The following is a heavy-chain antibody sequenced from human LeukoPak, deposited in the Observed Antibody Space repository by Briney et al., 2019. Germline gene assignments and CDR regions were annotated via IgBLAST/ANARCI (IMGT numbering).Heavy chain of an antibody. CDR3: ARVLRYCSGGNRYSGGLGYMDV. J-gene: IGHJ6*03. V-gene: IGHV3-30*04. D-gene: IGHD2-15*01. CDR2: ISYDGSNK. Sequence: GGSLRLSCAASGFTFSSYAMHWVRQAPGKGLEWVAVISYDGSNKYYADSVKGRFTISRDNSKNSLFLQMNSLRAEDTAVYYCARVLRYCSGGNRYSGGLGYMDVWGKGTTVTISS. CDR1: GFTFSSYA.